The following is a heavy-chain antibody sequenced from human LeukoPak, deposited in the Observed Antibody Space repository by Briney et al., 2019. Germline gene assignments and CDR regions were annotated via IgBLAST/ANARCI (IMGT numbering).Heavy chain of an antibody. V-gene: IGHV4-39*07. CDR2: IYYSGST. Sequence: PSETLSLTCTVSGGSISSSSYYWGWIRRPPGKGLEWIGSIYYSGSTYYNPSLKSRVTISVDTSKNQFSLKLSSVTAADTAVYYCARPSRDAPFDYWGQGTLVTVSS. CDR1: GGSISSSSYY. CDR3: ARPSRDAPFDY. D-gene: IGHD5-24*01. J-gene: IGHJ4*02.